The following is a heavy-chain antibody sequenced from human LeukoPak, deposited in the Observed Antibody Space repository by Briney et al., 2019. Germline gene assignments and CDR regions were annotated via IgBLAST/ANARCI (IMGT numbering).Heavy chain of an antibody. CDR2: ISSSGSTI. J-gene: IGHJ4*02. Sequence: PGGSLRLSCAASGFTFSDYYMSWIRQAPGKGLEWVSYISSSGSTIYYADSVKGRFTISRDNAKNSLYLQMNSLRAEDTAVDYCSCTAAGTISFGYWGQGTLVTVSS. CDR1: GFTFSDYY. D-gene: IGHD6-13*01. CDR3: SCTAAGTISFGY. V-gene: IGHV3-11*01.